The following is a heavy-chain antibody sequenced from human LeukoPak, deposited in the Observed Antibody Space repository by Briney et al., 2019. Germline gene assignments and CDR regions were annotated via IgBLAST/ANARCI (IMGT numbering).Heavy chain of an antibody. D-gene: IGHD2-21*02. J-gene: IGHJ4*02. Sequence: GGSLRLSCAASGFTFISYWMHWVRQAPGKGLVWVSHINNGGSNTKHADAVKGRFTVSRDNAKNTLYLQMNSLRVEDTAVYYCASGGKVVTGLDSWGQGTLVTVFS. CDR1: GFTFISYW. CDR2: INNGGSNT. V-gene: IGHV3-74*03. CDR3: ASGGKVVTGLDS.